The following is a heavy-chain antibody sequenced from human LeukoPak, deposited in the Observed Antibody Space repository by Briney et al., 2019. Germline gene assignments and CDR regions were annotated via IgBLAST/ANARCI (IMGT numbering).Heavy chain of an antibody. CDR2: IKQDGSEK. J-gene: IGHJ4*02. D-gene: IGHD3-10*01. CDR1: GFTFSSYW. Sequence: GGSLRLXCAASGFTFSSYWMSWGRQAPGKGLEWVAKIKQDGSEKYYVDSGKGRFTISRDNAKNSLYLQMNSLRAEDTAVYYCARALLSFGEIGIYYFDYWGQGTLVTVSS. V-gene: IGHV3-7*01. CDR3: ARALLSFGEIGIYYFDY.